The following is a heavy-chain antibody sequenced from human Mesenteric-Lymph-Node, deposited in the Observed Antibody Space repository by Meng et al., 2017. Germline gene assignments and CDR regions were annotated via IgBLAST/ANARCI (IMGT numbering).Heavy chain of an antibody. J-gene: IGHJ4*02. CDR3: AREVVGGLFFWDY. D-gene: IGHD1-26*01. V-gene: IGHV3-23*01. CDR1: GFTFSNAW. CDR2: ITSGGGST. Sequence: GESLKISCAASGFTFSNAWMSWVRQAPGKGLEWVSTITSGGGSTFYADSVKGRFAISRDSSTKTLFLQMNSLRAEDTAVYYCAREVVGGLFFWDYWGQGTLVTVSS.